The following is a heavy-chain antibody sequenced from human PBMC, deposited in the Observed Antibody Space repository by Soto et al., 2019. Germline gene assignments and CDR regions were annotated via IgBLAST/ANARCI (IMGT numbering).Heavy chain of an antibody. V-gene: IGHV1-3*01. D-gene: IGHD2-15*01. Sequence: GASVKVSCKASGYTFTSYAMHWVRQAPGQRLEWMGWITAGNGNTKYSQKFQGRVTITRDTSASTAYMELSSLRSEDTAVYYCARDSGPWGSAYCSGGSCLGPDAFDIWGQGTVVTVSS. CDR3: ARDSGPWGSAYCSGGSCLGPDAFDI. CDR2: ITAGNGNT. CDR1: GYTFTSYA. J-gene: IGHJ3*02.